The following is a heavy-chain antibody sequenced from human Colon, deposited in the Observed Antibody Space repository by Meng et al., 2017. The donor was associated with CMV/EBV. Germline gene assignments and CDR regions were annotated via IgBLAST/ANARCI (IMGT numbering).Heavy chain of an antibody. Sequence: ESLKISCTVSGGSVSSGSYYWSWIRQPPGKGLEWIGYIYYSGSTNYNPSLKSRVTISVDTSKNQFSLTLSSVTAADTAVYYCARDQARSYFDYWGQGTLVTVSS. CDR2: IYYSGST. D-gene: IGHD6-6*01. CDR1: GGSVSSGSYY. CDR3: ARDQARSYFDY. J-gene: IGHJ4*02. V-gene: IGHV4-61*01.